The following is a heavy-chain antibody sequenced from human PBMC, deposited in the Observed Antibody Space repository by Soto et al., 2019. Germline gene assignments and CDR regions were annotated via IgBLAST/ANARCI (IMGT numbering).Heavy chain of an antibody. CDR1: GFTFSSYA. Sequence: EVQLLESGGGLVQPGGSLRLSCAASGFTFSSYAMRWVRQAPGKGLEWVSAISGSGVSTYYADSVKGRFTISRDNSTNTRYLLMNSLRAEDTAVYYCAKEHHYSSSRSEFDYWGQGTLVTVSS. V-gene: IGHV3-23*01. CDR2: ISGSGVST. J-gene: IGHJ4*02. D-gene: IGHD6-13*01. CDR3: AKEHHYSSSRSEFDY.